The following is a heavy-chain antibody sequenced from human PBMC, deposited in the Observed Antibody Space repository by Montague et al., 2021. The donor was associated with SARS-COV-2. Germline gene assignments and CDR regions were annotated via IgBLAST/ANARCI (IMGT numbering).Heavy chain of an antibody. CDR1: GGSISSSSYY. J-gene: IGHJ4*02. Sequence: LEKPTQTLSLTCTVSGGSISSSSYYWAWIRQPPGKGLEWIGSIHYRGSTYYNPSLKSRVFISVDTSKNQLSLTLTSVTAADTAVYYCATQDDPSGWIPGPFDFWGQGTLLSVSS. CDR2: IHYRGST. D-gene: IGHD6-19*01. V-gene: IGHV4-39*01. CDR3: ATQDDPSGWIPGPFDF.